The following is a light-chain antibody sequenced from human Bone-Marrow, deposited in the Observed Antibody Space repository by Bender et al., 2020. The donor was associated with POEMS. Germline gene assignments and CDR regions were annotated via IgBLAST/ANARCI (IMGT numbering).Light chain of an antibody. Sequence: QSALTQPASVSGSPGQSITISCTGTSSDVGSYNRVSWYQQHPGKAPKLMIYEDSQWPSGVSNRFSGSKSGNTATLTVSGLRTEDEAYYYCASYTTAATLVFGGGTELTVL. J-gene: IGLJ3*02. CDR2: EDS. CDR3: ASYTTAATLV. V-gene: IGLV2-14*02. CDR1: SSDVGSYNR.